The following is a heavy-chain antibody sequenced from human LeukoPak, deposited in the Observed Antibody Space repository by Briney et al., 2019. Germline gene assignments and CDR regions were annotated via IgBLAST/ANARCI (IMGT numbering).Heavy chain of an antibody. CDR2: ISYSGDTI. CDR1: EFTFSDYY. V-gene: IGHV3-11*01. Sequence: GGSLRLSCAASEFTFSDYYMSWIRQAPGKGLEWVSYISYSGDTIYYADSVKGRFTVSRDNAKNSLYLQMNSLRAEDTAVYYCAKDDPKLVVVITPFDYWGQGTLVTVSS. D-gene: IGHD3-22*01. CDR3: AKDDPKLVVVITPFDY. J-gene: IGHJ4*02.